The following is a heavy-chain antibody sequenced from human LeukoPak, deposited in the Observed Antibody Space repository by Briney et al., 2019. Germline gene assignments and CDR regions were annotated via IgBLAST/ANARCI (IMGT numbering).Heavy chain of an antibody. CDR1: GYSISSGYY. J-gene: IGHJ4*02. CDR3: ARIVVVVAATNFDY. D-gene: IGHD2-15*01. V-gene: IGHV4-38-2*02. Sequence: SETLSLTCTVSGYSISSGYYWGWIRQPPGKGLEWIGSIYHSGSTYYNPSLKSRVTISVDTSKNQFSLKLSSVTAADTAVYYCARIVVVVAATNFDYWGQGTLVTVSS. CDR2: IYHSGST.